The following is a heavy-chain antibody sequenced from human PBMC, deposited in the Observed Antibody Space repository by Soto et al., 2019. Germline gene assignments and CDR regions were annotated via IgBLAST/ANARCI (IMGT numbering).Heavy chain of an antibody. Sequence: EVQLLESGGGLVQPGGSLRLSCAASGFTFSSYAMSWVRQAPGKGLEWVSAISGSGGSTYYADSVKGRFTISRDNSKNTLYLQMNSLRAEDTAIYYCARVRFPPNLFVQHWGQGTLVTVSS. CDR3: ARVRFPPNLFVQH. CDR2: ISGSGGST. J-gene: IGHJ1*01. D-gene: IGHD3-3*01. CDR1: GFTFSSYA. V-gene: IGHV3-23*01.